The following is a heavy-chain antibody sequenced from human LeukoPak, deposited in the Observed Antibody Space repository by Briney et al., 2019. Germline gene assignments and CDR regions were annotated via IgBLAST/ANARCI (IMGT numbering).Heavy chain of an antibody. Sequence: GGSLRLSCAASGFTFSTYTMNWVRQAPGKGLEWVSSIDSSSTYMFSADSLKGRFTISRDNAKSSLYLHMNSLRADDTAVCYCARAQLVGATNHAFDIWGQGTMVTVSS. CDR2: IDSSSTYM. CDR3: ARAQLVGATNHAFDI. D-gene: IGHD1-26*01. J-gene: IGHJ3*02. CDR1: GFTFSTYT. V-gene: IGHV3-21*01.